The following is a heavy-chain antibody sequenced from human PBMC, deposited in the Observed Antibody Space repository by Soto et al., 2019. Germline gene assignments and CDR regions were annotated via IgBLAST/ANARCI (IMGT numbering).Heavy chain of an antibody. CDR2: ISSSSSTI. V-gene: IGHV3-48*02. CDR3: ARPEYSSSSYSMDV. Sequence: GGSVRLSFAAAEFVFSSDSMNWVRQAPGKGLEWVSYISSSSSTIYYADSVKGRFTISRDNAKNSLYLQMDSLRDEDTAVYYCARPEYSSSSYSMDVWGQGTTVTVSS. J-gene: IGHJ6*02. D-gene: IGHD6-6*01. CDR1: EFVFSSDS.